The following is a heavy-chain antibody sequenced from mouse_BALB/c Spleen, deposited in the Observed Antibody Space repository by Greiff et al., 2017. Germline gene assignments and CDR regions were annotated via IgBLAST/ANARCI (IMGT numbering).Heavy chain of an antibody. Sequence: EVQRVESGGGLVQPGGSRKLSCAASGFTFSSFGMHWVRQAPEKGLEWVAYISSGSSTIYYADTVKGRFTISRDNPKNTLFLQMTSLRSEDTAMYYCARSEGHDYWGQGTTLTVSS. CDR2: ISSGSSTI. J-gene: IGHJ2*01. V-gene: IGHV5-17*02. CDR3: ARSEGHDY. D-gene: IGHD3-3*01. CDR1: GFTFSSFG.